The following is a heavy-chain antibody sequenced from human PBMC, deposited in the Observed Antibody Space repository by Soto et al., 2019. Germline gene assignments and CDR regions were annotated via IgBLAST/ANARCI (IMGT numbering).Heavy chain of an antibody. J-gene: IGHJ3*01. V-gene: IGHV4-30-4*08. CDR1: GAIVTSGENY. CDR3: VTDLAHGYTGNV. Sequence: PSETLSLTCSVSGAIVTSGENYWSWVRQPPGKGLEWLGYIYDSGVTSYTPALKSRVTLSLDRPNNQVSLKLRSVTAADTAVYFCVTDLAHGYTGNVWGHRTLVTVSS. D-gene: IGHD5-18*01. CDR2: IYDSGVT.